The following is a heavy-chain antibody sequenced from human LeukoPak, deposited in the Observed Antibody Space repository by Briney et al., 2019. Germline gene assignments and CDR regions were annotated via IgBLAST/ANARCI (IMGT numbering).Heavy chain of an antibody. D-gene: IGHD1-1*01. CDR1: GFTFSNSA. J-gene: IGHJ4*02. Sequence: GGSLRLSCAASGFTFSNSAMCWVRQAPGKGLEWVSGISRGGGSTYYADSAKGRFTISRDTSIDTLYLQMNSLRAEDTAVYYCAKEVRPNDYWGQGTLVTVCS. V-gene: IGHV3-23*01. CDR2: ISRGGGST. CDR3: AKEVRPNDY.